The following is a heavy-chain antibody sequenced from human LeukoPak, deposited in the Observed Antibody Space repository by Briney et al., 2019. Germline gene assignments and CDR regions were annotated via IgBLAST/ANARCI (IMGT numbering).Heavy chain of an antibody. Sequence: PGGSLRLSFAASGFTFSIYDMSWVRQTPEKALQWVSGISIKGDGTYYADSVKGRFTISRDNAKNSLYLQMNSLRAEDTAIYYCARDGGTGIPFDYWGQGTLVTVSS. CDR1: GFTFSIYD. V-gene: IGHV3-23*01. CDR2: ISIKGDGT. CDR3: ARDGGTGIPFDY. J-gene: IGHJ4*02. D-gene: IGHD1-1*01.